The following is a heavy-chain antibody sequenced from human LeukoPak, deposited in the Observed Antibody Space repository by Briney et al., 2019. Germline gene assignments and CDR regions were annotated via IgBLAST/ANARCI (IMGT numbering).Heavy chain of an antibody. V-gene: IGHV4-38-2*02. CDR2: IYHSGST. CDR3: ARVVNYYDSSGYPYYFDY. D-gene: IGHD3-22*01. Sequence: SETLSLTCTVSGYSISSGYYWGWIRQPPGKGLEWIGSIYHSGSTYYNPSLKSRVTISVDTSKNQFSLKLSSVTAADTAVYYCARVVNYYDSSGYPYYFDYWGQGTLVTVSS. CDR1: GYSISSGYY. J-gene: IGHJ4*02.